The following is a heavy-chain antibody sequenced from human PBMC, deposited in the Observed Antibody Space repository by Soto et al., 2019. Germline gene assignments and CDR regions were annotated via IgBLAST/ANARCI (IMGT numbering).Heavy chain of an antibody. D-gene: IGHD5-12*01. Sequence: ASVKVSCKASGYTFTGYDIHWVKQATGQGLEWMGWMNPSSGNTGCAQDFQGRVSMTRNTTISTAYMELSTLRSEDTAVYYCARGSPTEYSDYLDVWGQGTLVTVSS. CDR1: GYTFTGYD. J-gene: IGHJ4*02. CDR3: ARGSPTEYSDYLDV. V-gene: IGHV1-8*01. CDR2: MNPSSGNT.